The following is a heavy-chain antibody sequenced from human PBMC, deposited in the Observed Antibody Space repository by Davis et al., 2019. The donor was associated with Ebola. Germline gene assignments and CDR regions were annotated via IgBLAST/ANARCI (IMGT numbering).Heavy chain of an antibody. CDR3: ARGPGELSWLGLDV. V-gene: IGHV1-8*01. CDR1: GYTFTSYD. Sequence: AASVKVSCKASGYTFTSYDINWVRQATGQGLEWMGWMNPNSGNTGYAQKFQGRVTMTRSTSMSTVYMELRSLSSDDTAVYYWARGPGELSWLGLDVWGKGTTVTVSS. CDR2: MNPNSGNT. J-gene: IGHJ6*04. D-gene: IGHD3-10*01.